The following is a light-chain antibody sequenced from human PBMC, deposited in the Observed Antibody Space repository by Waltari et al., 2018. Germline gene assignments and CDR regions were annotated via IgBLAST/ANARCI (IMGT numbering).Light chain of an antibody. Sequence: QSALTQPPSASGSPGQSVTISCTGTSSDVGVYNFVSWYQQHPGKAPKLLVYEVVKLPSGVPARFSGSKSGNTASLTVAGLQTEDEADYYCSSYAGSIVVIFGGGTKLTVL. V-gene: IGLV2-8*01. CDR2: EVV. CDR1: SSDVGVYNF. J-gene: IGLJ2*01. CDR3: SSYAGSIVVI.